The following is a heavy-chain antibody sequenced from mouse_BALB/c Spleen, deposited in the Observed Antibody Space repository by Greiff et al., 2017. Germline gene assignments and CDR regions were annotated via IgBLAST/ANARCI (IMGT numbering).Heavy chain of an antibody. CDR1: GFTFSDFY. CDR2: SRNKANDYTT. V-gene: IGHV7-1*02. CDR3: ARDDGYYWYFDV. Sequence: EVQLQQSGPELVKPGGSLRLSCATSGFTFSDFYMEWVRQPPGKRLEWIAASRNKANDYTTEYSASVKGRFIVSRDTSQSILYLQMNALRAEDTAIYYCARDDGYYWYFDVWGAGTTVTVSS. D-gene: IGHD2-2*01. J-gene: IGHJ1*01.